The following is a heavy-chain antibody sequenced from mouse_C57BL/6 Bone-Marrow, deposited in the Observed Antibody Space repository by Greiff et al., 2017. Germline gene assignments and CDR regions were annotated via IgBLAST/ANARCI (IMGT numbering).Heavy chain of an antibody. CDR2: ISSGSSTI. Sequence: EVMLVESGGGLVKPGGSLKLSCAAPGFTFRDYGMHWVRQALEKGLGWVAYISSGSSTIYDADTVKGRFTIYRDNAKNNLFLQMTSLRSEDTAMYYCARELVFDYWGQGTTLTVSS. J-gene: IGHJ2*01. CDR3: ARELVFDY. V-gene: IGHV5-17*01. D-gene: IGHD4-1*01. CDR1: GFTFRDYG.